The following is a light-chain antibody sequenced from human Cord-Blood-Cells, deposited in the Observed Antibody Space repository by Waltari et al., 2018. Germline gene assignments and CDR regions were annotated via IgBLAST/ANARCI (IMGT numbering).Light chain of an antibody. Sequence: SSELTQDPAVPVALGQPVRITCQGDSLRSYYASWYQQKSGQAPVLVIYGKNNRPSGIPDRFSGSSSGNTASLTITGAQAEDEADYYCNSRDSSGNHLVFGGGTKLTVL. CDR3: NSRDSSGNHLV. CDR1: SLRSYY. J-gene: IGLJ2*01. V-gene: IGLV3-19*01. CDR2: GKN.